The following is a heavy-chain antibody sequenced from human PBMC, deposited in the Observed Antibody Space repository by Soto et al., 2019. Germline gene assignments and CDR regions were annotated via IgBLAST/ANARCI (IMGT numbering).Heavy chain of an antibody. Sequence: EASVKVSCKASGYTFTSYAMHWVRQAPGQRLEWMGWINAGNGNTRYSQKFQGRVTITRDTSASTAYMELSSLRSEDTAVYYCARDGYCSSTSCLTWGYYYYYGMDVWGQETTGTVSS. J-gene: IGHJ6*02. CDR3: ARDGYCSSTSCLTWGYYYYYGMDV. D-gene: IGHD2-2*03. CDR2: INAGNGNT. V-gene: IGHV1-3*01. CDR1: GYTFTSYA.